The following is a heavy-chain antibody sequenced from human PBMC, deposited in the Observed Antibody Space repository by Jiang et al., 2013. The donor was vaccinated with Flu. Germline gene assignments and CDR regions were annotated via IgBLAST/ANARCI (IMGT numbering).Heavy chain of an antibody. CDR3: ARETQQLVMGRKSNWFDP. D-gene: IGHD6-13*01. Sequence: SGGSISSYYWSWIRQPRGRDWSGLVYLLQWSTNYNPSLKSRVTISVDASKNQFSLKLSSVTAADTAVYYCARETQQLVMGRKSNWFDPWGQGTLVTVSS. CDR2: LLQWST. J-gene: IGHJ5*02. V-gene: IGHV4-59*13. CDR1: GGSISSYY.